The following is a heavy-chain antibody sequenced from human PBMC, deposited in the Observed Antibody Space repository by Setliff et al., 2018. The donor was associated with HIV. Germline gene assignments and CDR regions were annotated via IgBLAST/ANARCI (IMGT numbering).Heavy chain of an antibody. CDR1: GFTFSNAW. J-gene: IGHJ4*02. Sequence: GGSLRLSCAASGFTFSNAWMNWVRQAPGKGLEWVGRIKSIISGGTTDYAAPVKDRFTISRDDSKNMVYLQMTSLKTEDTAVYYCTTGGGGANWGQGTLVTVSS. CDR2: IKSIISGGTT. D-gene: IGHD3-16*01. CDR3: TTGGGGAN. V-gene: IGHV3-15*07.